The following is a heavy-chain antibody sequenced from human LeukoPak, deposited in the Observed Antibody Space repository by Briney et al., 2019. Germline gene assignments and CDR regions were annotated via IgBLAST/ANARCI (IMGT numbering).Heavy chain of an antibody. D-gene: IGHD2-2*01. CDR2: VSYDGTDT. CDR3: SRVPAAMDAFDI. Sequence: GRSLRLSCAASGFTFTNYAMNWVRQAPGKGLEWVATVSYDGTDTSYADSVKGRFAIFRDNSKNTLYLQMNSLRAEDTAVYYCSRVPAAMDAFDIWGQGTMVTVSS. CDR1: GFTFTNYA. V-gene: IGHV3-30*09. J-gene: IGHJ3*02.